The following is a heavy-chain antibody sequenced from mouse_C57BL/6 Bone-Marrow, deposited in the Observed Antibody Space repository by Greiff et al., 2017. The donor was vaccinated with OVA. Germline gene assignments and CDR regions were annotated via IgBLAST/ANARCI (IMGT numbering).Heavy chain of an antibody. Sequence: QVQLQQSGAELVKPGASVKMSCKASGYTFTSYWMHWVKQRPGQGLEWIGEIDPSDSYTNYNQKFKGKSTLTVDKSSSTAYMQLSSLTSEDSAVYYCARSGGDWYFDVWGTGTTVTVSS. V-gene: IGHV1-69*01. CDR3: ARSGGDWYFDV. CDR2: IDPSDSYT. D-gene: IGHD3-1*01. CDR1: GYTFTSYW. J-gene: IGHJ1*03.